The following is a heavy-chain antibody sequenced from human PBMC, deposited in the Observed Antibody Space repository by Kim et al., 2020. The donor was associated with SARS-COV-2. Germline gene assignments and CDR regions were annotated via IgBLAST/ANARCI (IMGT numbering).Heavy chain of an antibody. CDR3: ARSSSGSFFCL. D-gene: IGHD1-26*01. J-gene: IGHJ3*01. Sequence: SETLSLTCTVSGGSFSPFFCNWIRQPPGKGLEWIGNVYYTGNPNYNPSLQSRVTMSVEMSKNQFYLNLSSVTAADTAVYFCARSSSGSFFCLWGQGTLVT. V-gene: IGHV4-59*13. CDR1: GGSFSPFF. CDR2: VYYTGNP.